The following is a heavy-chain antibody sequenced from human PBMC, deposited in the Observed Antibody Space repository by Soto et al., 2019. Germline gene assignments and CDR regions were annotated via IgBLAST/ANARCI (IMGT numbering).Heavy chain of an antibody. CDR3: EKLSCRGGTLDY. CDR1: GFTFSSYA. Sequence: EVQLLESGGGLVQPGGSLRLSCTASGFTFSSYAMSWVRQAPGKGLEWVSAISGSGGSTYYADSVKGQFTISRDNTKKTLYLQISSLRAEVTAIYYCEKLSCRGGTLDYVVQETLVTVSS. CDR2: ISGSGGST. J-gene: IGHJ4*02. D-gene: IGHD2-15*01. V-gene: IGHV3-23*01.